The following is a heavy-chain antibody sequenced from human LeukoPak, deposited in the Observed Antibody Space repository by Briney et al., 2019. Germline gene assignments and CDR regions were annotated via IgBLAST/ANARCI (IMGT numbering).Heavy chain of an antibody. CDR2: ISGSGGST. Sequence: GGSLRLSCAASGFTFSSYAMSWVRQAPGKGLGWVSAISGSGGSTYYADSVKGRFTISRDNSKNTLYLQMNSLRAEDTAVYYCAKAQQQLRIGWFDPWGQGTLVTVSS. CDR1: GFTFSSYA. D-gene: IGHD6-13*01. V-gene: IGHV3-23*01. CDR3: AKAQQQLRIGWFDP. J-gene: IGHJ5*02.